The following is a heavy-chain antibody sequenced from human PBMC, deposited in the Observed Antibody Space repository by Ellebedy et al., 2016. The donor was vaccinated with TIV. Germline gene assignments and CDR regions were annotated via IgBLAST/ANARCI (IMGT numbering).Heavy chain of an antibody. CDR2: INPSGGST. CDR3: ARGPEGWIQFDY. CDR1: GYTFTSYY. J-gene: IGHJ4*02. D-gene: IGHD5-24*01. V-gene: IGHV1-46*04. Sequence: ASVKVSCKASGYTFTSYYMHWVRQPPGQGLEWMGIINPSGGSTSYAQKLQGRVTMTRDTSTSKVYMELSSLRSEDTAVYYCARGPEGWIQFDYWGQGTLVTVSS.